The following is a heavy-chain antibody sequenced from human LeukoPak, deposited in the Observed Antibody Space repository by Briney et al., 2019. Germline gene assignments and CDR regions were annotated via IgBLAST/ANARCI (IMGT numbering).Heavy chain of an antibody. CDR2: IYSGGMT. J-gene: IGHJ6*03. CDR1: GLNVTYNY. CDR3: RPVLPAAFLPSGNYMDV. Sequence: PGGSLRLSCAASGLNVTYNYMSWVRQAPGKGPEWLSVIYSGGMTYYADSVKGRFIISRDNSKNTLYLQMNRLRAEDTAVYYARPVLPAAFLPSGNYMDVWGKGTTVTVSS. D-gene: IGHD2-2*01. V-gene: IGHV3-53*01.